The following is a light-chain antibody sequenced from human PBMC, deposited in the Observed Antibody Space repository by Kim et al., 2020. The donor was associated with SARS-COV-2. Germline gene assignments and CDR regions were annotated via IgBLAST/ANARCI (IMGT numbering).Light chain of an antibody. J-gene: IGLJ3*02. Sequence: QSVLTQPPSVSAAPGQKVTISCSGSSSNIGNNYVSWYQQLPGTAPKLLIYDNNKRPSGIPDRFSGSKSGTSATLGITGLQTGDEADYYCGTWDSSLSAGQVFGGGTQLTVL. CDR3: GTWDSSLSAGQV. V-gene: IGLV1-51*01. CDR1: SSNIGNNY. CDR2: DNN.